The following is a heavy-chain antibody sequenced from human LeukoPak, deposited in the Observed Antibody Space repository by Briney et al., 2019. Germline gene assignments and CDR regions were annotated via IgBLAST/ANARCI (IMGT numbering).Heavy chain of an antibody. D-gene: IGHD3-10*01. CDR2: IYYSGST. V-gene: IGHV4-59*01. CDR1: GGSISSYY. CDR3: ARATLRTMVRGVIFDY. J-gene: IGHJ4*02. Sequence: SETLSPTCTVSGGSISSYYWSWIRQPPGKGLEWIGYIYYSGSTNYNPSLKSRVTISVDTSKNQFSLKLSSVTAADTAVYYCARATLRTMVRGVIFDYWGQGTLVTVSS.